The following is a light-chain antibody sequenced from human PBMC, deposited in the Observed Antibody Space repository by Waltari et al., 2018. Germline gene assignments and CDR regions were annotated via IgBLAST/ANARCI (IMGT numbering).Light chain of an antibody. V-gene: IGKV4-1*01. CDR2: WAS. CDR1: QSCLYNTDNKNY. Sequence: DIVMTQSPDSLPVSLGARATLNCKSRQSCLYNTDNKNYLAWYQQKPGQSPKLLIYWASTRESGVPDRFSGSGSGTDFTLTISGLQADDAAIYFCQQYYDIPVTFGQGTRLEIK. CDR3: QQYYDIPVT. J-gene: IGKJ2*01.